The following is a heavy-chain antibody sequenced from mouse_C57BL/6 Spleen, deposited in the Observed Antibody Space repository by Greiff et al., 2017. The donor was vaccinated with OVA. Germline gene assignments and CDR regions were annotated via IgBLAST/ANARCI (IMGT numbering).Heavy chain of an antibody. D-gene: IGHD1-1*01. CDR2: IDPETGGT. CDR3: TREGLFITTVVARAY. J-gene: IGHJ3*01. Sequence: QVQLKESGAELVRPGASVTLSCKASGYTFTDYEMHWVKQTPVHGLEWIGAIDPETGGTAYNQKFKGKAILTADKSSSTAYMELRSLTSEDSAVYYCTREGLFITTVVARAYWGQGTLVTVSA. V-gene: IGHV1-15*01. CDR1: GYTFTDYE.